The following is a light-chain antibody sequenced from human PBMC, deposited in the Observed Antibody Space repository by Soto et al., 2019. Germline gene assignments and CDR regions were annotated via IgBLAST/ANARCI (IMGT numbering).Light chain of an antibody. CDR3: QQLDNWPVT. J-gene: IGKJ1*01. CDR2: DAS. Sequence: EIVMTQSPSTLSLSPGERATLSCRASQSVGSYFAWYQQKPGQAPRLLIYDASTRATGIPARFSGSGSGTDFSLPIISLEPDDFAAYYCQQLDNWPVTFGQGTKVDIK. CDR1: QSVGSY. V-gene: IGKV3-11*01.